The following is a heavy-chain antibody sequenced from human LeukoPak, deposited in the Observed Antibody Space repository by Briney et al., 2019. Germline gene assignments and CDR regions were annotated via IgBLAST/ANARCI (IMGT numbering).Heavy chain of an antibody. CDR3: AKSATVVTPAYYYGMDV. CDR1: GFTFSSYG. CDR2: IWYDGSNK. J-gene: IGHJ6*02. D-gene: IGHD4-23*01. Sequence: GGSLRLSCAASGFTFSSYGMHWVRQAPGKGLEWVAVIWYDGSNKYYADSVKGRFTISRDNSKNTLYLQMNSLRAEDTAVYYCAKSATVVTPAYYYGMDVWGQGTTVTVSS. V-gene: IGHV3-33*06.